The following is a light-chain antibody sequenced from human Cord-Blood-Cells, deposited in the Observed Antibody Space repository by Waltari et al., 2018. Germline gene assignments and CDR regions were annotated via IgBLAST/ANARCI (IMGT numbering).Light chain of an antibody. Sequence: QSVLTQPPSVSAAPGQKVTISCSGSSSNIGNNYVSWYQQLPGTAPKLLIYDNNKRPSGIPDRVSGSKSGTSAALGITGLQTGDEADYYCRTWDSSLSDVVFGGGTKLTVL. CDR1: SSNIGNNY. CDR2: DNN. J-gene: IGLJ2*01. CDR3: RTWDSSLSDVV. V-gene: IGLV1-51*01.